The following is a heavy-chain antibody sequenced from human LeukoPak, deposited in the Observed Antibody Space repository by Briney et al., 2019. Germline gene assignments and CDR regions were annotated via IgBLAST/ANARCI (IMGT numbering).Heavy chain of an antibody. CDR3: ATSTTVTTGEDY. CDR2: ISGSGGST. J-gene: IGHJ4*02. D-gene: IGHD4-17*01. Sequence: PGGSLRLSCAASGFTFSSYAMSWVRQAPGKGLEWVSAISGSGGSTYYADSVKGRFTISRDNSKNTLYLQMNSLRAEDTAVYYCATSTTVTTGEDYWGQGTLVTVSS. V-gene: IGHV3-23*01. CDR1: GFTFSSYA.